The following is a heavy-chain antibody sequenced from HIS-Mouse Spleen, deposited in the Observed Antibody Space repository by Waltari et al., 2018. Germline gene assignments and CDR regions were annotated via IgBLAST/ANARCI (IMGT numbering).Heavy chain of an antibody. V-gene: IGHV3-21*01. D-gene: IGHD6-13*01. Sequence: EVQLVESGGGVVKPGGSLRLSCAASGFTFSGSSMNWVRRAPGKGLEWVSSISSSSSYIYYADSVKGRFTISRDNAKNSLYLQMNSLRAEDTAVYYCARSPGIAAAGTDYWGQGTLVTVSS. CDR1: GFTFSGSS. J-gene: IGHJ4*02. CDR2: ISSSSSYI. CDR3: ARSPGIAAAGTDY.